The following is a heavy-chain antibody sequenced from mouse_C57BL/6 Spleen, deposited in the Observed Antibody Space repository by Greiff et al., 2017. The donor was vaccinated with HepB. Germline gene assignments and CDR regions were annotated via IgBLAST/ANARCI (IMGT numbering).Heavy chain of an antibody. D-gene: IGHD2-12*01. Sequence: DVKLQESGAELVRPGASVKLSCTASGFNIKDYYMHWVKQRPEQGLEWIGRIDPEDGDTEYAPKFQGKATMTADTSSNTAYLQLSSLTSEDTAVYYCTSYYSAMDYWGQGTSVTVSS. J-gene: IGHJ4*01. CDR1: GFNIKDYY. CDR2: IDPEDGDT. CDR3: TSYYSAMDY. V-gene: IGHV14-1*01.